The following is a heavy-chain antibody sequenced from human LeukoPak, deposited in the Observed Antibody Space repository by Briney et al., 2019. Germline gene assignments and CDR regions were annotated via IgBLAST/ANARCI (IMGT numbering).Heavy chain of an antibody. Sequence: ASVTVSFMVSGYTLPELSMHWVRPAPAKGLEWVGGFDPEDGETIYAQKFQGRVTMTEDTSTDRAYMELSSLRSEDTAVYYCATQFTAPRGGWYTDWGQGTLVTVSS. CDR3: ATQFTAPRGGWYTD. J-gene: IGHJ4*02. CDR2: FDPEDGET. V-gene: IGHV1-24*01. D-gene: IGHD6-19*01. CDR1: GYTLPELS.